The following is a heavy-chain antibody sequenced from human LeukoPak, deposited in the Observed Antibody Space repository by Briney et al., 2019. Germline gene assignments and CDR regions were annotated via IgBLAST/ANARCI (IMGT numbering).Heavy chain of an antibody. D-gene: IGHD7-27*01. CDR1: GGSIGSSY. Sequence: SETLSLTCSVSGGSIGSSYWTWIRQPPGKGLEWIGFIHYSGSTNSNPSLKSRVTVTVDPSKNQFSLRLTSVTAADTAVYYCVRQPIGELGNYDYYGLDVWGQGTTAIVSS. V-gene: IGHV4-59*08. CDR2: IHYSGST. CDR3: VRQPIGELGNYDYYGLDV. J-gene: IGHJ6*02.